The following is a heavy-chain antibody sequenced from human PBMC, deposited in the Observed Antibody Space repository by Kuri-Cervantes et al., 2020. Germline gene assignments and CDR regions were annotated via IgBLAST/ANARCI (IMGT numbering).Heavy chain of an antibody. CDR3: AKSIRGVRGVIIGWFDP. Sequence: LAPTCAASGFTFSSYAMHWVRQAPGKGLEWVAVISYDGSNKYYADSVKGRFTISRDNSKNTLYLQMNSLRAENTAVYYCAKSIRGVRGVIIGWFDPWGQGTLVTVSS. CDR1: GFTFSSYA. CDR2: ISYDGSNK. V-gene: IGHV3-30-3*02. J-gene: IGHJ5*02. D-gene: IGHD3-10*01.